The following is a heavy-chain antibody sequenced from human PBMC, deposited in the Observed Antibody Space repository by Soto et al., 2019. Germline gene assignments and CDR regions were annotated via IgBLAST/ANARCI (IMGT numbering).Heavy chain of an antibody. J-gene: IGHJ4*02. D-gene: IGHD2-15*01. Sequence: GGSLRLSCAASGFTFSSYAMSWVRQAPGKGLEWVSAISGSGGSTYYADSVKGRFTISRDNSKNTLYLQMNSLRAEDTAVYYCAKDMSDLGYCSGGSCYSGGYDDWGQGTLVTVSS. CDR2: ISGSGGST. V-gene: IGHV3-23*01. CDR1: GFTFSSYA. CDR3: AKDMSDLGYCSGGSCYSGGYDD.